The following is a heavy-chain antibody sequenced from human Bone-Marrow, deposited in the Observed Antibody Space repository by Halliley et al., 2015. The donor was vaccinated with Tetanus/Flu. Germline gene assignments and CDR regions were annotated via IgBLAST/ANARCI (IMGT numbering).Heavy chain of an antibody. CDR1: GGSIKSFF. V-gene: IGHV4-59*01. CDR2: VYDSGST. Sequence: TLSLTCTVSGGSIKSFFWGWIRQSPPKGLEWLGYVYDSGSTNYNPSLKSRVTISADTSKNQLSLKLTSVTAADTAVYFCARGYGPLDHWGQGTLVTVSS. CDR3: ARGYGPLDH. D-gene: IGHD5-18*01. J-gene: IGHJ4*02.